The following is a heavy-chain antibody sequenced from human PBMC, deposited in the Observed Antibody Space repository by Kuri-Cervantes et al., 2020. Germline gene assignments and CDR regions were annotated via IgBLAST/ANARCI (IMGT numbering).Heavy chain of an antibody. Sequence: ASVKVSCKASGYTFTGYYMHWVRQAPGQRLEWMGWSNAGNGNTKYSQEFQGRVTITRDTSASTAYMELRSLRSDDTAVYYCARDRGRRWLQPGSFDPWGQGTLVTVSS. V-gene: IGHV1-3*02. D-gene: IGHD5-24*01. CDR3: ARDRGRRWLQPGSFDP. CDR1: GYTFTGYY. J-gene: IGHJ5*02. CDR2: SNAGNGNT.